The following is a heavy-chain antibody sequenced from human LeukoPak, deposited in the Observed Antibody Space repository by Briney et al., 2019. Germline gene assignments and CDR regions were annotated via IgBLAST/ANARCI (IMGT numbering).Heavy chain of an antibody. CDR2: IKQDGSEK. J-gene: IGHJ4*02. V-gene: IGHV3-7*01. Sequence: PGGSLRLSCAASGFTFSSYWMSWVRQAPGKGLEWVANIKQDGSEKYYVDSVKGRFTISRDNAKNSLYLQMNSLRAEDTAVYYCASGEYYDSSGYWAPFDYWGQGTLVTVSS. CDR3: ASGEYYDSSGYWAPFDY. D-gene: IGHD3-22*01. CDR1: GFTFSSYW.